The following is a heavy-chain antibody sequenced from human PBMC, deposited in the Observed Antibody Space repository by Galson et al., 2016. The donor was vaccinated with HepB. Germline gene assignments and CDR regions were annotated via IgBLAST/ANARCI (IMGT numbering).Heavy chain of an antibody. CDR3: ARAGFGSSWTFDY. V-gene: IGHV4-31*03. CDR2: IYRTGST. D-gene: IGHD6-13*01. J-gene: IGHJ4*02. CDR1: GGSISSGVYY. Sequence: QVQLQESGPGLVKPSQTLSLTCTVSGGSISSGVYYWSWIRHHPGKGLAWIGSIYRTGSTHYNRPLRSRVTISVDMSKNQFSLRLTSVTAADTAMYYCARAGFGSSWTFDYWGQGTLVTVSS.